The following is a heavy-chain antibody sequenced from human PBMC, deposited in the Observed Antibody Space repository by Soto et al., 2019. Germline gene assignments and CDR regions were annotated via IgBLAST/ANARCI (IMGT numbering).Heavy chain of an antibody. CDR1: GQSFSGHS. J-gene: IGHJ4*02. CDR3: ARGSGIVALPGELEDVNYDY. D-gene: IGHD1-1*01. Sequence: QVQLQQWGAGLVKPSETLSLSCAVYGQSFSGHSWAWIRQPPGKGLEWIGEINESGSTYYNPSLKTRVTIPTDTSTNQFSLKLSSVSAADTAAYFCARGSGIVALPGELEDVNYDYWGQGTLVNVSS. V-gene: IGHV4-34*01. CDR2: INESGST.